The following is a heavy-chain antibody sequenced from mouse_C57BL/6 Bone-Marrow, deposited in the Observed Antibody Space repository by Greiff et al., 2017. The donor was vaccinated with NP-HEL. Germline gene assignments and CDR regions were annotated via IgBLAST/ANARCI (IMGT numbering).Heavy chain of an antibody. J-gene: IGHJ1*03. D-gene: IGHD1-1*01. CDR3: ASQFITTVVATGYFDV. CDR1: GFTFSSYA. Sequence: EVQLVESGGGLVKPGGSLKLSCAASGFTFSSYAMSWVRQTPEKRLEWVATISDGGSYTYYPDNVKGRFTISRDNAKNNLYLQMSHLKSEDTAMYYCASQFITTVVATGYFDVWGTGTTVTVSS. V-gene: IGHV5-4*01. CDR2: ISDGGSYT.